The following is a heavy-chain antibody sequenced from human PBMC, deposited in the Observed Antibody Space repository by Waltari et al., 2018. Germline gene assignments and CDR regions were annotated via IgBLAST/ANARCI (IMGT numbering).Heavy chain of an antibody. CDR1: GGTFSSYA. Sequence: QVQLVQSGAEVKKPGSSVKVSCKASGGTFSSYAISWVRQAPGQGLEWMGGIIPIFGTANYAQKFQGRVTITADESTSTAYMELSSLRSEDTAVYYCARVELELLLTYYYYGMDVWGQGTTVTVSS. D-gene: IGHD2-15*01. CDR3: ARVELELLLTYYYYGMDV. J-gene: IGHJ6*02. CDR2: IIPIFGTA. V-gene: IGHV1-69*13.